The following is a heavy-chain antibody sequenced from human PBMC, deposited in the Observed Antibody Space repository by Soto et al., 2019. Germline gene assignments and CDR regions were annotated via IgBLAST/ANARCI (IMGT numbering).Heavy chain of an antibody. J-gene: IGHJ4*02. CDR1: GGSLSGYY. Sequence: QVQLRQWGAGLLKPSETLSLTCAVYGGSLSGYYWSWIRQPPGKGLEWIGEIGHSGSTIYNPSLESRVTISEDSSNNQFSLKLNSVTAADTAVYYCARHGGYYFDYWGQGAPVTVSS. CDR3: ARHGGYYFDY. D-gene: IGHD3-16*01. CDR2: IGHSGST. V-gene: IGHV4-34*01.